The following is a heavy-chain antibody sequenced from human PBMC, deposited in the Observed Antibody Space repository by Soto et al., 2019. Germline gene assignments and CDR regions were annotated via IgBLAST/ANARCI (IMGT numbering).Heavy chain of an antibody. V-gene: IGHV1-18*01. CDR3: ARDGDACSGGSCYSNY. D-gene: IGHD2-15*01. J-gene: IGHJ4*02. Sequence: GASVKVSCKASGYTFTSYGISCVRQAPGQGLEWMGWISAYNGNTNYAQKLQGRVTMTTDTSTSTAYMELRSLRSDDTAVYYCARDGDACSGGSCYSNYWGQGTLVTVSS. CDR1: GYTFTSYG. CDR2: ISAYNGNT.